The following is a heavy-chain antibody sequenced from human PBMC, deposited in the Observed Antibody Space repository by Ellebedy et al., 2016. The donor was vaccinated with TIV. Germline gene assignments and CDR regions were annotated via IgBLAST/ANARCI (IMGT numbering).Heavy chain of an antibody. CDR3: ATDGSYGDYRSPTHAFVM. J-gene: IGHJ3*02. CDR1: GFTFSSYW. Sequence: GESLKISCAVSGFTFSSYWMTWVRQAPGKGLEWVANINQDESQKYYVDSVKGRFTISRDNARNSLNLQMNSVRAEDAAVYYCATDGSYGDYRSPTHAFVMWGQGTMVIVSS. D-gene: IGHD4-17*01. V-gene: IGHV3-7*01. CDR2: INQDESQK.